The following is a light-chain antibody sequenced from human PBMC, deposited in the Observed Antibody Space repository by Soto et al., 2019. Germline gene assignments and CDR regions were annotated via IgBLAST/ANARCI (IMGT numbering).Light chain of an antibody. J-gene: IGLJ1*01. Sequence: QSVLTQPPSASGIPGQRVTISCSGSRSNIGSNNVNWYQQLPGTAPRLLTFNNHLRPSGVPDRFSGSKSGTSASLAISGLQPEDEGDYYCAAWDDSLDGYVFGTGTKLTVL. CDR2: NNH. CDR1: RSNIGSNN. CDR3: AAWDDSLDGYV. V-gene: IGLV1-44*01.